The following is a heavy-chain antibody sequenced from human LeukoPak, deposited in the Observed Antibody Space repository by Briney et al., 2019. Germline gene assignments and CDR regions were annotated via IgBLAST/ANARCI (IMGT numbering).Heavy chain of an antibody. V-gene: IGHV4-39*01. D-gene: IGHD3-22*01. CDR1: GGSISSSSYY. Sequence: SETLSLTCTVSGGSISSSSYYWGWIRQPPGKGLEWIGSIYYSGSTYYNPSLKSRVTISVDTSKNQFSLKLSSVTAADTAVYYCARLMLYYYDSSGYYRDYWGQGTLVTVSS. CDR2: IYYSGST. CDR3: ARLMLYYYDSSGYYRDY. J-gene: IGHJ4*02.